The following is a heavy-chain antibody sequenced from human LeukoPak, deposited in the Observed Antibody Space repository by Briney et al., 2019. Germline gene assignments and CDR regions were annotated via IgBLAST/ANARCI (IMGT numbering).Heavy chain of an antibody. CDR1: GFTFNIFG. D-gene: IGHD3-22*01. V-gene: IGHV3-30*18. CDR2: ISSDGNLE. CDR3: AKINNYDDY. Sequence: GRSLRLSCAASGFTFNIFGIHWVRQAPGKGLEWVAAISSDGNLEYYTESVKGRFTVSRDNSNNMIYLQMNSLRGEDSAVYYCAKINNYDDYWGQGTLVTVSS. J-gene: IGHJ4*02.